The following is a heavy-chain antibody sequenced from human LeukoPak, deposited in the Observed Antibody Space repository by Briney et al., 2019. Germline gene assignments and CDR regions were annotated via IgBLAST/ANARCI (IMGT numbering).Heavy chain of an antibody. D-gene: IGHD3-22*01. J-gene: IGHJ5*01. CDR3: ARESDSSGWYDS. CDR1: GFSFDDYA. V-gene: IGHV3-43*02. CDR2: ISGDGGST. Sequence: GGSLTLSCAAPGFSFDDYAIHWVRQAPGKGLEWVSLISGDGGSTFYADSVKGRFTISRDNSKNSLYLQMSSLRSEDTALYYCARESDSSGWYDSWGQGTLVTVSS.